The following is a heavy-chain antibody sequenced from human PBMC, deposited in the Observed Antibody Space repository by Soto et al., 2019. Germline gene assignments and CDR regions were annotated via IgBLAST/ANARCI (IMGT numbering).Heavy chain of an antibody. CDR1: GDSISNLDYF. CDR3: ARGRYCLTGRCFPNWFDS. D-gene: IGHD7-27*01. J-gene: IGHJ5*01. CDR2: IYKSATT. Sequence: SETLALTCSVSGDSISNLDYFLAWIRQPPGQALEYIGYIYKSATTYYNPSFESRVAISVDTSKSQFSLNVTSVTAADTAVYFCARGRYCLTGRCFPNWFDSWGQGALVTVSS. V-gene: IGHV4-30-4*01.